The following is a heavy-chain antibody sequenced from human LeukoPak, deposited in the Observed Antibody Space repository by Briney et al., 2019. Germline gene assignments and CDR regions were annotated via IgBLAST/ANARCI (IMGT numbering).Heavy chain of an antibody. V-gene: IGHV3-23*01. D-gene: IGHD3-10*01. CDR1: GFTFSSYG. J-gene: IGHJ4*02. CDR2: ISGSGGST. CDR3: AKDRKMVRGEDY. Sequence: PGGSLRLSCAASGFTFSSYGMHWVRQAPGKGLEWVSAISGSGGSTYYADSVKGRFTISRDNSKNTLYLQMNSLRAEDTAVYYCAKDRKMVRGEDYWGQGTLVTVSS.